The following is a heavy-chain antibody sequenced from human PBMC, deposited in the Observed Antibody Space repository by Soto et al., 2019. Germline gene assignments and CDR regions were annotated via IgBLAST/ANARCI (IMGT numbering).Heavy chain of an antibody. V-gene: IGHV1-46*01. J-gene: IGHJ6*02. CDR3: ASQAGLQYGMDV. CDR1: GYTFTSYY. D-gene: IGHD4-4*01. Sequence: GASVKVSCKASGYTFTSYYMHWVRQAPGQGLEWMGIINPSGGSTSYAQKFQGRVTMTRDPSTSTVYMELSSLRSEDTAVYYCASQAGLQYGMDVWGQGTTVTVSS. CDR2: INPSGGST.